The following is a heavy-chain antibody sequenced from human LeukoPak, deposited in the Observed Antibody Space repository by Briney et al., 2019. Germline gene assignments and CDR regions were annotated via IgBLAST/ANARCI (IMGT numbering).Heavy chain of an antibody. V-gene: IGHV3-74*01. CDR3: ARTIGSKNAFDI. D-gene: IGHD1-26*01. Sequence: PGGSLRLSCAASRFTFGSYWMHWVRQAPGKGLVWVSRINSDGSSTTYADSVKGRFTISRDNAKNTLYLQMNSLRAEDTAVYYCARTIGSKNAFDIWGQGTMVTVSS. CDR2: INSDGSST. J-gene: IGHJ3*02. CDR1: RFTFGSYW.